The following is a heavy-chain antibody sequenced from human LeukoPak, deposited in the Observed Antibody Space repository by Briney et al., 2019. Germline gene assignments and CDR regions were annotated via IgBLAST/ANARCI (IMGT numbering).Heavy chain of an antibody. Sequence: SQTLSLTCAVYGGAFSVYYWICIRQPPGKGLEGSVEINHSRSNNYSPSLKSRVTISVDTSKKQFSLKLSSVTAADTAVYYCARVKPGYQLWRIGGPFDYWGQGTLVTVSS. D-gene: IGHD2-2*01. CDR2: INHSRSN. CDR1: GGAFSVYY. J-gene: IGHJ4*02. V-gene: IGHV4-34*01. CDR3: ARVKPGYQLWRIGGPFDY.